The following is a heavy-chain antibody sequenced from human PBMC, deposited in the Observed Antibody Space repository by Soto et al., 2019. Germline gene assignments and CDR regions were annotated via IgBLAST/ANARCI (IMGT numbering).Heavy chain of an antibody. CDR1: GGIFSTYA. V-gene: IGHV1-69*01. Sequence: QVQLVQSGAEVKKPGSSVKVSCKASGGIFSTYAISWLRQAPGQGLEWMGGIIPLFGTPNYAQRFQGRVTITADESKSTAYMELSRLRSEDTAVNYCARDRDDYGSGNYYNRIDFWGQGTLVTVSS. CDR3: ARDRDDYGSGNYYNRIDF. J-gene: IGHJ4*02. D-gene: IGHD3-10*01. CDR2: IIPLFGTP.